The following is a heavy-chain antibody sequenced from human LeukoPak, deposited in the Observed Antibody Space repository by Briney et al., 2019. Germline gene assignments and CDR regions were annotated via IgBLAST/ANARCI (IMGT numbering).Heavy chain of an antibody. V-gene: IGHV1-18*01. CDR2: ISGNNNNA. CDR3: ARGPHIRTYDRDNWFDP. CDR1: GYTFTSYG. D-gene: IGHD3-3*01. Sequence: GASVKVSCKASGYTFTSYGISWVRQAPGHGLEWMGWISGNNNNADYAQKFQGRVTMTRDMSTSTVYMELSSLRSEDTAVYYCARGPHIRTYDRDNWFDPWGQGTLVTVSS. J-gene: IGHJ5*02.